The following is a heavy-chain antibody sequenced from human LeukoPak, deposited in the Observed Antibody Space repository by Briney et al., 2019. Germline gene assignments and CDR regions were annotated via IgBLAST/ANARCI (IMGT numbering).Heavy chain of an antibody. J-gene: IGHJ5*02. Sequence: PGGSLRLSCAASGFTFSSSWMHWVRQAPGKGLVWVSRINSDGSSTSYADSVKGRFTISRDNAKNTLYLQMNSLRAEDTAVYYCAGDRRAYNWFDPWGQGTLVTVSS. CDR3: AGDRRAYNWFDP. CDR2: INSDGSST. CDR1: GFTFSSSW. V-gene: IGHV3-74*01.